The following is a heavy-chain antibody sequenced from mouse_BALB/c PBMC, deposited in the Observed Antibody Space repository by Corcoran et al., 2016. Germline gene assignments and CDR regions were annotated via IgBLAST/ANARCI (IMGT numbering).Heavy chain of an antibody. Sequence: DVQLQESGPGLVKPSQSLSLTCSVTGYSITSGYYWNWIRQFPGNKLEWMGYISYDGSNNYNPSLKNRISITRDTSKNQFFLKLNSVTTEDTATYYCASVYYGYYLDYWGQGTTLTVSS. V-gene: IGHV3-6*02. D-gene: IGHD1-2*01. CDR3: ASVYYGYYLDY. CDR2: ISYDGSN. CDR1: GYSITSGYY. J-gene: IGHJ2*01.